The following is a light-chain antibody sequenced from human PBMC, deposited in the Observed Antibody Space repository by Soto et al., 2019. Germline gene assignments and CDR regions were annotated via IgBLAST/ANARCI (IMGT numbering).Light chain of an antibody. J-gene: IGKJ1*01. CDR3: QQYKGT. V-gene: IGKV1-5*01. CDR2: DAS. Sequence: DIQMTQSPSTVSASVGDRVTITCRASQSIGRWLAWYQQKPGAAPKLLIYDASSLQSGVPSRFSGSGSGTEFTLSISSLQPDDFATYYCQQYKGTFGQGTKVDIK. CDR1: QSIGRW.